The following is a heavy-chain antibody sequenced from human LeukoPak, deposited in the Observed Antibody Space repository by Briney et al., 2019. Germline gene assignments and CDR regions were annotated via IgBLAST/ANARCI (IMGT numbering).Heavy chain of an antibody. J-gene: IGHJ6*02. CDR2: ISGSGGST. CDR3: ARYCGGDCYGMDV. CDR1: GFTFSSYA. D-gene: IGHD2-21*01. V-gene: IGHV3-23*01. Sequence: GGSLRLSCAASGFTFSSYAMSWVRQAPGKGLEWVSAISGSGGSTYYADSVKGRFTISRDNAKNSLYLQMNSLRAEDTAIYYCARYCGGDCYGMDVWGQGTTVTVSS.